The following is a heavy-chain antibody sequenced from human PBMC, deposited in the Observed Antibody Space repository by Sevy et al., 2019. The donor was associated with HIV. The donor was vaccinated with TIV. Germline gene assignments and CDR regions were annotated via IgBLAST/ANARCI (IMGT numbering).Heavy chain of an antibody. Sequence: GGSLRLSCAASGFTFSTYSMNWVRQGPGKGLEWVSSISSSSNYIYYADSVKGRFTISRDNAKNSMYLQMNSLRAEDTAVYYCARDQKGEYSAYDGAGYYGMYVWGQGTMVTVSS. CDR2: ISSSSNYI. D-gene: IGHD5-12*01. CDR3: ARDQKGEYSAYDGAGYYGMYV. CDR1: GFTFSTYS. V-gene: IGHV3-21*01. J-gene: IGHJ6*02.